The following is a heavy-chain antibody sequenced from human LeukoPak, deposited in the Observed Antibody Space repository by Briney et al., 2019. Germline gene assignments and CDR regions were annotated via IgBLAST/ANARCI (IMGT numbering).Heavy chain of an antibody. Sequence: AGGSLRLSCAASGFTFSSYAMSWVRQAPGKGLEWVSAISGSGGSTYYADSVKGRFTISRDNSKNTLYLQMNTLRAEDTAVYYCAKYYYDSSGYSYFDYWGQGTLVTVSS. CDR1: GFTFSSYA. V-gene: IGHV3-23*01. CDR3: AKYYYDSSGYSYFDY. J-gene: IGHJ4*02. CDR2: ISGSGGST. D-gene: IGHD3-22*01.